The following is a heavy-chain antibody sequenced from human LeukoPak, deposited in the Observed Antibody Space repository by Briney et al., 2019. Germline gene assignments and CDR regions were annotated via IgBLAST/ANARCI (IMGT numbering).Heavy chain of an antibody. Sequence: GGSLRLSCVASGFTLKISAMAWVRQAPGKGLEWVSIISGSGDSTDYSNSVKGHFTISRDNSKNTVFLQMDSLRVEDSAVYFCVQTYCSTTRCSPGFDNWGQRTLVPVS. V-gene: IGHV3-23*01. CDR3: VQTYCSTTRCSPGFDN. CDR2: ISGSGDST. CDR1: GFTLKISA. J-gene: IGHJ4*02. D-gene: IGHD2-2*01.